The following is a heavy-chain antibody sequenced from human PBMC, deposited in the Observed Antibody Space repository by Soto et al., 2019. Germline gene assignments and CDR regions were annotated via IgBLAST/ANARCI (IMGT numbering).Heavy chain of an antibody. D-gene: IGHD2-15*01. CDR2: INAGNGNT. V-gene: IGHV1-3*01. CDR1: GYTFTSYA. J-gene: IGHJ3*02. CDR3: ARDRDIVVVVAATRYAFDI. Sequence: QVQLVQSGAEVKKPGASVKVSCKASGYTFTSYAMHWVRQAPGQRLEWMGWINAGNGNTKYSQKFQGRVTITRDTSASTAYMELSSLRSEDTAVYYCARDRDIVVVVAATRYAFDIWGQGTMVTVSS.